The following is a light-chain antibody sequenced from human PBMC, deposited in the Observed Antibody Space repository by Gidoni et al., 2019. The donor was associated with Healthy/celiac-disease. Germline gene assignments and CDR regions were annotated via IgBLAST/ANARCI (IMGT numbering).Light chain of an antibody. CDR1: SSNIGSNT. Sequence: QSVLTQPPSASGTPGQGVTISCSGSSSNIGSNTVTWYQQLPGTAPKLLIYSNNKRPSGVPDRFSGSKSGTSASLAISGLQSEDEADFYCSSWDDSLNGRVFGGGTKLTVL. CDR3: SSWDDSLNGRV. CDR2: SNN. V-gene: IGLV1-44*01. J-gene: IGLJ3*02.